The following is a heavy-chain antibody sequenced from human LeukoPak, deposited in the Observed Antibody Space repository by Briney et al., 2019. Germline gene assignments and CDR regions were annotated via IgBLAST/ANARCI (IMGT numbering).Heavy chain of an antibody. CDR1: DGSISSYY. CDR3: ARDGGGSYLNWFDP. D-gene: IGHD1-26*01. Sequence: SETLSLTCTVSDGSISSYYWSWIRQPPGKGLEWIGYIYYSGSTYYNPSLKSRVTISVDTSKNQFSLKLSSVTAADTAVYYCARDGGGSYLNWFDPWGQGTLVTVSS. J-gene: IGHJ5*02. V-gene: IGHV4-30-4*08. CDR2: IYYSGST.